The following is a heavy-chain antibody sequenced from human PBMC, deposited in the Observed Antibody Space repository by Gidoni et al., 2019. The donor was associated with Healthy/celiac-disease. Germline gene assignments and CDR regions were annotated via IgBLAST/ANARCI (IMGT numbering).Heavy chain of an antibody. Sequence: QVQLPQWGAGLLKPSETLSLTCAVYGGSFSGYYWSWIRQPPGKGLEWIGEINHSGSTNYNPSLKSRVTISVDTSKNQFSLKLSSVTAADTAVYYCARERARRYCSSTSCYAGGYFDYWGQGTLVTVSS. CDR1: GGSFSGYY. J-gene: IGHJ4*02. CDR3: ARERARRYCSSTSCYAGGYFDY. V-gene: IGHV4-34*01. D-gene: IGHD2-2*01. CDR2: INHSGST.